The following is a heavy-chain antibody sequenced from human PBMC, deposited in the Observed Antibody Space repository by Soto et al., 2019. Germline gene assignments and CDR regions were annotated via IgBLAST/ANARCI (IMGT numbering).Heavy chain of an antibody. Sequence: QVQLVESGGGVVQPGRSLRLSCAASGFTFSSYGMHWVRQAPGKGLEWVAAIWYDGSNKYYADSVKGRFTISRDNSKNTLYLQMNSRRADDTAVYYCARDSRPLIGYYYDSSGYYLDYWGQGTLVTVSS. D-gene: IGHD3-22*01. CDR2: IWYDGSNK. V-gene: IGHV3-33*01. CDR3: ARDSRPLIGYYYDSSGYYLDY. CDR1: GFTFSSYG. J-gene: IGHJ4*02.